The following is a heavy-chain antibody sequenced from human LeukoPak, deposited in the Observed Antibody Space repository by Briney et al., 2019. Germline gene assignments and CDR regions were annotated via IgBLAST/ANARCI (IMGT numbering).Heavy chain of an antibody. J-gene: IGHJ4*02. CDR1: GFTVSTNY. CDR3: ANPRLYDYVWGSYPY. D-gene: IGHD3-16*02. Sequence: GGSLRLSCAASGFTVSTNYMTWVRQAPGKGLEWVSIIYSGGSTYYAEYVKGRFTISRDNSKNTLYLQMNSLRAEDTAVYYCANPRLYDYVWGSYPYWGQGTLVTVSS. CDR2: IYSGGST. V-gene: IGHV3-53*01.